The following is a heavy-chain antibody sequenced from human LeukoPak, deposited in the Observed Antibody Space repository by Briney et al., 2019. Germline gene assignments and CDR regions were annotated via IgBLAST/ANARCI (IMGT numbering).Heavy chain of an antibody. D-gene: IGHD1-7*01. CDR2: ISSSSSYI. CDR3: ARDSYNWNYGLI. Sequence: GGSLRLSCAASGFTFSSYSMNWVRQAPGKGLEWVSSISSSSSYIYYADSVKGRFTISRDNGKNSLYLQMNSLRAEDTAVYYCARDSYNWNYGLIWGQGTMVTVSS. J-gene: IGHJ3*02. V-gene: IGHV3-21*01. CDR1: GFTFSSYS.